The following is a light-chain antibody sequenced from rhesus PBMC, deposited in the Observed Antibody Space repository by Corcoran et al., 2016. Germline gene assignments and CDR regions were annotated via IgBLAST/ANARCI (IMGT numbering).Light chain of an antibody. J-gene: IGKJ3*01. CDR2: KAS. V-gene: IGKV1-74*01. CDR1: ENVKNY. CDR3: QHGYGTPFT. Sequence: DIQMTQSPSSLSASVGDRVTITCRASENVKNYLNWYQQKPGKAPKLLIYKASPLQSGVPSRFRGSGSGTDYTFTISSLQPEDVATYYCQHGYGTPFTFGPGTKLDIK.